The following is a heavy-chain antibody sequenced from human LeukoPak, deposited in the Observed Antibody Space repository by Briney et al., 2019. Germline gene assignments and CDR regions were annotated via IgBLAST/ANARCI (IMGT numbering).Heavy chain of an antibody. V-gene: IGHV1-2*06. Sequence: ASVKVSCKASGYTFTGYYMQWVRQAPGQGLEWMGRINPNSGGTNYAQKFQGRVTMTRDTSISTAYMELSRLRSDDTAVYYCARVGYSSSWYWFDPWGQGTLVTVSS. CDR1: GYTFTGYY. J-gene: IGHJ5*02. D-gene: IGHD6-13*01. CDR3: ARVGYSSSWYWFDP. CDR2: INPNSGGT.